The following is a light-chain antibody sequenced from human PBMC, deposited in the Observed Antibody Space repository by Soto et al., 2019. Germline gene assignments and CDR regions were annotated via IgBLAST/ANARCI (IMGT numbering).Light chain of an antibody. CDR2: GAS. CDR3: QQYDNSPWT. V-gene: IGKV3-20*01. Sequence: EIVLTQSPGTLSLSPGEGATLSCRASQSVSSSYLAWYQQKPDQAPRLLIYGASSRATGIPDRFSGGGSGTDFTLTISRLEPEDFAVYYCQQYDNSPWTFGQGTKGEIK. CDR1: QSVSSSY. J-gene: IGKJ1*01.